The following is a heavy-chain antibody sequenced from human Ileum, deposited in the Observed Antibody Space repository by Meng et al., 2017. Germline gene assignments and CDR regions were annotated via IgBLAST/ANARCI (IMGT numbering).Heavy chain of an antibody. V-gene: IGHV1-8*01. CDR3: ARRTLSTGTALGY. Sequence: QVQLVQSGPEVKKPGASVTVSCKASGFIFSSYDINWVRQAPRQGLEWMGWMNPNSGNTGFAQKFQDRITMTRDTSINTAYMELSSLTSEDTAVYYCARRTLSTGTALGYWGQGTLVTVSS. D-gene: IGHD1-1*01. CDR2: MNPNSGNT. J-gene: IGHJ4*02. CDR1: GFIFSSYD.